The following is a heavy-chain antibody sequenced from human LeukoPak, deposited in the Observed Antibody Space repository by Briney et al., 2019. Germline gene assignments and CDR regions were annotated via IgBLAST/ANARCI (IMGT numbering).Heavy chain of an antibody. Sequence: ASLKFSCKASGYTFTSYDISWVRQAPGQGLEWMGWISTYNDNTHYAQRLQGRVTMTTDTSTSTVYMELKSLRSDDTAVYYCARIQSRIIAARPGNPAFDYWGRGTLVTVSS. V-gene: IGHV1-18*01. J-gene: IGHJ4*02. D-gene: IGHD6-6*01. CDR1: GYTFTSYD. CDR2: ISTYNDNT. CDR3: ARIQSRIIAARPGNPAFDY.